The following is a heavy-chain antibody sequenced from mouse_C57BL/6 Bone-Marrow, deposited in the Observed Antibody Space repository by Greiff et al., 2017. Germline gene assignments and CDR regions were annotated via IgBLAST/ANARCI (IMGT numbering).Heavy chain of an antibody. V-gene: IGHV5-4*01. CDR1: GFTFSSYA. CDR2: ISDGGSYT. CDR3: ARDRGVYGNFWFAY. J-gene: IGHJ3*01. Sequence: EVQGVESGGGLVKPGGSLKLSCAASGFTFSSYAMSWVRQTPEKRLEWVATISDGGSYTYYPDNVKGRFTISRDNAKNNLYLQMSHLKSEDTAMYYCARDRGVYGNFWFAYWGQGTLVTVSA. D-gene: IGHD2-1*01.